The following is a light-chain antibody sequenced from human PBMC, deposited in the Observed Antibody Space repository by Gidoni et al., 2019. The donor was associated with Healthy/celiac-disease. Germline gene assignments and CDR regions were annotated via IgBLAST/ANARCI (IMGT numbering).Light chain of an antibody. Sequence: DIQMNQSPSTLSASVGDRVTITCRASQSISSWLAWYQQKPGKAPNLLIYKASSLESGVPSRFSGSGSGTEFTLTISSLQPDDFATYYCQQYDSFSLTFGGGTKVEIK. J-gene: IGKJ4*01. CDR3: QQYDSFSLT. CDR1: QSISSW. CDR2: KAS. V-gene: IGKV1-5*03.